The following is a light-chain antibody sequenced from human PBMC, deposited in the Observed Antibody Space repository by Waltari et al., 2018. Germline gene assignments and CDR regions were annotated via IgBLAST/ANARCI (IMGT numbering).Light chain of an antibody. CDR1: QTVRSY. CDR2: DAS. V-gene: IGKV3-11*01. J-gene: IGKJ2*01. CDR3: QQRSNWPYT. Sequence: EIVLTQSPATLSLSPGERVTLSCRASQTVRSYLAWYQQRPSQTPRLLIFDASSRATGISAKFSGSGSGTDFTLTVSNLEPEDFAVYYCQQRSNWPYTFGQGTRVEIK.